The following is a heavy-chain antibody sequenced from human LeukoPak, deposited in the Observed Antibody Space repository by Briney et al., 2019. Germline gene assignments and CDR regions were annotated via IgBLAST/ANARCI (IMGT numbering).Heavy chain of an antibody. J-gene: IGHJ4*02. CDR1: DGSISHYY. Sequence: PSETLSLTCTVSDGSISHYYWSWIRQPPGKGLEWIGYIYYSGSTNYNPSLKRRVTISFDTSKKQFSLKLNSVTAADTAVYYCARGEMDTTDYWGQGTLVTVSS. CDR2: IYYSGST. V-gene: IGHV4-59*08. D-gene: IGHD5-24*01. CDR3: ARGEMDTTDY.